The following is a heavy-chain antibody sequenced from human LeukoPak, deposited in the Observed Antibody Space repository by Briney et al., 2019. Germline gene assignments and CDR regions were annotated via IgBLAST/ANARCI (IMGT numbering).Heavy chain of an antibody. CDR2: ISGSGGST. CDR3: AKANQYYYYYGMDV. J-gene: IGHJ6*02. Sequence: GGSLRLSCAASGFTFSSYAMSWVRQAPGKGLEWVSAISGSGGSTYYADSVKGRFTISRDNSKNTLYLQMNSLRAEDTAVYYCAKANQYYYYYGMDVWGQGTTVTVSS. CDR1: GFTFSSYA. V-gene: IGHV3-23*01.